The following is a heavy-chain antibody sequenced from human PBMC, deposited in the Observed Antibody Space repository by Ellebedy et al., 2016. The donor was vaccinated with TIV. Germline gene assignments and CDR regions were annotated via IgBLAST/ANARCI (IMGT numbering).Heavy chain of an antibody. V-gene: IGHV3-74*03. CDR3: VRDQNFKIDY. D-gene: IGHD1-7*01. J-gene: IGHJ4*02. Sequence: GGSLRLSCAASGFTFSTYYMHWVRQAPGKGLVWVSRVNNDGSGTKYADSVKGRFTISRDNAKNTLFPQMNSLRVEDTAVYYCVRDQNFKIDYWGQGALVTVSS. CDR2: VNNDGSGT. CDR1: GFTFSTYY.